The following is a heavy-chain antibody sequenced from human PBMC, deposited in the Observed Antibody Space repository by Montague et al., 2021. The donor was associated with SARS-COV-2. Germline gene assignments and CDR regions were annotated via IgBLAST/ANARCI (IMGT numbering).Heavy chain of an antibody. CDR2: TYSGGST. Sequence: SLRLSCAASGFTVSSNYMSWVRQAPGKGLEWVSVTYSGGSTYYADSVKGRFTISRDNSKNTLYLQMNSLRAEDTAVYYCARDRHWTNTYYDILTGYQYYYYGMDVWGQGTTVTVSS. J-gene: IGHJ6*02. CDR1: GFTVSSNY. D-gene: IGHD3-9*01. V-gene: IGHV3-66*01. CDR3: ARDRHWTNTYYDILTGYQYYYYGMDV.